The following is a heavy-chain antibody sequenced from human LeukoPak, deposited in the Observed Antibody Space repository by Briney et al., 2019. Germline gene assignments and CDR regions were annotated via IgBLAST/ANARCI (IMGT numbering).Heavy chain of an antibody. D-gene: IGHD5-12*01. V-gene: IGHV4-39*02. CDR1: GASVSGCSYK. CDR2: IHYSGTT. CDR3: AREDIDIVATMTFDY. J-gene: IGHJ4*02. Sequence: SETLSLTCTVSGASVSGCSYKWACIRQPPGKRLEWIASIHYSGTTYYNPSLKSRVTMSVDTSKNQFSLKLNSVTAADTAVYYCAREDIDIVATMTFDYWAREPRSPSPQ.